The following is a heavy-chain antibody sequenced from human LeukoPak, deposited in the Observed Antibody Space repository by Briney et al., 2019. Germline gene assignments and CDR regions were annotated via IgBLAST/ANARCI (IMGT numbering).Heavy chain of an antibody. V-gene: IGHV3-23*01. J-gene: IGHJ4*02. D-gene: IGHD3-3*01. Sequence: GGSLRLSCAASGFTFSSSAMSWVRQAPGKGLDWVSSISARGISTYYADSVKGRFTISRDNSKNTLYLQMNSLRGDDIGVYYCAKSFDFSNGHSPILTPFDSWGQGTLVSVSS. CDR2: ISARGIST. CDR1: GFTFSSSA. CDR3: AKSFDFSNGHSPILTPFDS.